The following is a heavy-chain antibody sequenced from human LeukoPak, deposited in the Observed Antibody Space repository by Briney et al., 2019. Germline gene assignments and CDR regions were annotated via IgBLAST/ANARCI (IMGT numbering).Heavy chain of an antibody. CDR2: IVVGSGNT. CDR3: AAGHCSSTSRYPVSFDP. CDR1: GFTFTSSA. D-gene: IGHD2-2*01. J-gene: IGHJ5*02. V-gene: IGHV1-58*02. Sequence: PWASVKVSCKASGFTFTSSAMQWVRQARGQRLEWIGWIVVGSGNTNYAQKFQERVTITRDMSTSTAYMELSSLRSEDTAVYYCAAGHCSSTSRYPVSFDPWGQGTLVTVSS.